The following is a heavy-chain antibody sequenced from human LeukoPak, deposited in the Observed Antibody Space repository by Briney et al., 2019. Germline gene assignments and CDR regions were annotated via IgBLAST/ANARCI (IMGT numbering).Heavy chain of an antibody. CDR1: GVIFSSYA. Sequence: QPGGSLRLSCAASGVIFSSYAMSWVRQAPGKGLEWVSAISGSGGSTYYADSVKGRFTISRDNSKNTLYLQMNSLRAEDTAVYYCAKAPLAATDYFDYWGQGTLVTVSS. CDR2: ISGSGGST. J-gene: IGHJ4*02. CDR3: AKAPLAATDYFDY. D-gene: IGHD2-15*01. V-gene: IGHV3-23*01.